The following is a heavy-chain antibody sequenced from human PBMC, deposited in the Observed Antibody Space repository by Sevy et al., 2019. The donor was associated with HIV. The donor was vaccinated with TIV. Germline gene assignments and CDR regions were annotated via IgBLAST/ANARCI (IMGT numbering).Heavy chain of an antibody. D-gene: IGHD2-8*01. J-gene: IGHJ4*02. CDR1: GFTFVKYS. V-gene: IGHV3-23*01. CDR2: FSFGCGRI. Sequence: GGSLRLSCAASGFTFVKYSMSWVRQAPGKGLEWVSTFSFGCGRINYADSVKGRSTISRDDSKNTLFLQMNSLRAEDTATYFCAREGCTQPHDYWGQGTLVTVSS. CDR3: AREGCTQPHDY.